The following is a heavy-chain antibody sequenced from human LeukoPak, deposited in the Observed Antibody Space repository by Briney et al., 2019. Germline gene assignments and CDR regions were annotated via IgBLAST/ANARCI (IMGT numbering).Heavy chain of an antibody. D-gene: IGHD2-2*01. J-gene: IGHJ4*02. CDR1: GFTFSSYS. V-gene: IGHV3-48*01. CDR2: ISSSSSTI. CDR3: AREYCSSTSCLYDY. Sequence: GGSLRLSCAASGFTFSSYSMNWVRQAPGKGLEWVSYISSSSSTIYYADPVKGRFTISRDKAKNSLYLLMNSLRAEDTAVYYCAREYCSSTSCLYDYWGQGTLVTVSS.